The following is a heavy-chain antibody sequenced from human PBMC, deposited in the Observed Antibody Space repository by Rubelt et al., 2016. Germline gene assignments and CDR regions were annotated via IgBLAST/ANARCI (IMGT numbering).Heavy chain of an antibody. Sequence: EVQLVESGGGLVQPGRSLRLSCAASGFTFDDYAMHWVRQAPGKGLEWVSGISWNSGSIGYADSVKGRFTISRDNAKNSLYLQMNSLRAEDTALYYCAKDWRGSRDGAFDIWGQGTMVTVSS. CDR2: ISWNSGSI. J-gene: IGHJ3*02. V-gene: IGHV3-9*01. CDR1: GFTFDDYA. CDR3: AKDWRGSRDGAFDI. D-gene: IGHD5-24*01.